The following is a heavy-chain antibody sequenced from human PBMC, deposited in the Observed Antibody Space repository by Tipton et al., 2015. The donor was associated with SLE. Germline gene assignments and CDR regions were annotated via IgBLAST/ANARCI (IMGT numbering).Heavy chain of an antibody. CDR2: IYTSGST. J-gene: IGHJ6*02. Sequence: TLSLTCTVSGGSISSYYWSWIRQPAGKGLEWIGRIYTSGSTNYNPSLKSRVTMSVDTSKKQFSLKLSSVTAADTAVYYCATRDRSSGYYYYGMDVWGQGTTVTVSS. CDR3: ATRDRSSGYYYYGMDV. D-gene: IGHD3-22*01. CDR1: GGSISSYY. V-gene: IGHV4-4*07.